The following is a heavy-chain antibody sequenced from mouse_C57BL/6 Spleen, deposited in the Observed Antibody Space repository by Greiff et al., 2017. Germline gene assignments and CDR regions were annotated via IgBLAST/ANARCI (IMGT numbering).Heavy chain of an antibody. V-gene: IGHV1-82*01. Sequence: QVQLQQSGPELVKPGASVKISCKASGYAFSSSWMNWVKQRPGKGLEWIGRIYPGDGDTNYNGKFKGKATLTANKSSSTAYMQLSSLTSVDSAVYFCARTGIYDGYYCDYWGQGTTLTVSS. CDR1: GYAFSSSW. J-gene: IGHJ2*01. D-gene: IGHD2-3*01. CDR3: ARTGIYDGYYCDY. CDR2: IYPGDGDT.